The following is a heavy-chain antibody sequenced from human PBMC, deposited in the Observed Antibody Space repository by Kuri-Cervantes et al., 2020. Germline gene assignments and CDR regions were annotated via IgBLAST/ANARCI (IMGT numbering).Heavy chain of an antibody. CDR1: GFTLSSYG. D-gene: IGHD6-13*01. CDR2: ISYDGSNK. V-gene: IGHV3-30*03. Sequence: GGSLRLSCAASGFTLSSYGMNWVRQAPGKGLEWVAVISYDGSNKYYADSVKGRFTISRDNSKNTLYLQMNSLRAEDTAVYYCARISAAADDFDYWGQGTLVTVSS. CDR3: ARISAAADDFDY. J-gene: IGHJ4*02.